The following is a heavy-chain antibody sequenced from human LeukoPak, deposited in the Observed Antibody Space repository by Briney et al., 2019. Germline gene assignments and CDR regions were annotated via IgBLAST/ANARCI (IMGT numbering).Heavy chain of an antibody. CDR2: IYYSGST. V-gene: IGHV4-39*07. CDR1: GGSISSSSYY. J-gene: IGHJ4*02. CDR3: ARPSTVTTYYFDY. D-gene: IGHD4-17*01. Sequence: SETLSLTCTVSGGSISSSSYYWGWIRQPPGKGLEWIGSIYYSGSTYYNPSLKSRVTISVDTSKNQFSLKLSSVTAADTAVYYCARPSTVTTYYFDYWGQGTLVTVSS.